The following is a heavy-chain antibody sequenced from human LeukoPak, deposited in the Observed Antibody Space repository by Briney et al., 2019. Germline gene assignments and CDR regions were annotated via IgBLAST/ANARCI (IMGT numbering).Heavy chain of an antibody. Sequence: ASVKVSCKASGYTFTNYGVNWVRQAPGQGLEWMGWINADNGNTNYSQKLQGRVTLTTDTTTSTAYMELRSLRSDDTAVYYCAQAGNSWQFEYWVQGTLVTVSS. CDR2: INADNGNT. CDR1: GYTFTNYG. D-gene: IGHD6-13*01. V-gene: IGHV1-18*01. CDR3: AQAGNSWQFEY. J-gene: IGHJ4*02.